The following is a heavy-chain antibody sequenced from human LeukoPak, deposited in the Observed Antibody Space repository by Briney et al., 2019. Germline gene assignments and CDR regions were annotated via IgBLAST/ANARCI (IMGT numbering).Heavy chain of an antibody. V-gene: IGHV3-30*18. D-gene: IGHD3-22*01. CDR3: AKDREDSSGYYY. Sequence: GSLRLSCAASGFTFSSYGMHWVRQAPGKGLEWVAVISYDGSNKYYADSVKGRFTISRDKSKNTLYLQMNSLRAEDTAVYYCAKDREDSSGYYYWGQGTLVTVSS. CDR2: ISYDGSNK. CDR1: GFTFSSYG. J-gene: IGHJ4*02.